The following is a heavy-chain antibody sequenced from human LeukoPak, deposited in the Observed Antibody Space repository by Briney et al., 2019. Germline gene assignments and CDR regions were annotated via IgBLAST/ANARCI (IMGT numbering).Heavy chain of an antibody. CDR2: IYYSGST. CDR3: ARGVGSGWALTAEYFQH. Sequence: PSETLSLTCTVSGGSISSSYYYWGWIRQPPGKGLEWIGSIYYSGSTYYNPSLKSRVTISVDTSKNQFSLKLRSVTAADTAVYYCARGVGSGWALTAEYFQHWGQGTLVTVSS. CDR1: GGSISSSYYY. V-gene: IGHV4-39*01. D-gene: IGHD6-19*01. J-gene: IGHJ1*01.